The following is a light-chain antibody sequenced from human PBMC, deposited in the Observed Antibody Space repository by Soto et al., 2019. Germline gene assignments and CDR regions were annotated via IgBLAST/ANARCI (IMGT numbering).Light chain of an antibody. CDR2: EVS. CDR3: CSYAGSSNSHV. V-gene: IGLV2-23*02. J-gene: IGLJ1*01. Sequence: QSALTQPASVSGSPGQSITISCTGTSSDVGSYNLVSWYQQHPGKAPKLMIYEVSKRPSGVSNRFSGSKSGNTASLTISGFQAEDEADYYCCSYAGSSNSHVFGTGTKVTAL. CDR1: SSDVGSYNL.